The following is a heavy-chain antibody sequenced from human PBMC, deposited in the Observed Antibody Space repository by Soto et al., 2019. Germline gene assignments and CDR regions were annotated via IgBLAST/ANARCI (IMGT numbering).Heavy chain of an antibody. CDR1: GYTLTELS. V-gene: IGHV1-24*01. Sequence: QVQLVQSGAEVKKPGASVKVSCKVSGYTLTELSMHWMRQTPGKGLEWMGGFDPEGGETIYAQKFQGRVTMTEDTYRDTAYMELSSLRSEDTAVYYCATFGSRSGDGGVIVYWGQGTLVTVSS. D-gene: IGHD3-16*01. CDR2: FDPEGGET. J-gene: IGHJ4*02. CDR3: ATFGSRSGDGGVIVY.